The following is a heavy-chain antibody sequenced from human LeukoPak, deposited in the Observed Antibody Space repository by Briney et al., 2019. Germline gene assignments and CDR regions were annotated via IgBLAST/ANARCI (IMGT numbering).Heavy chain of an antibody. V-gene: IGHV4-34*01. Sequence: PSETLSLTCAVYGGSFSGYYWSWIRQPPGKGLEWIGEINHSGSTNYNPSLKSRVTISVDTSKNQFSLKLSSVTAADTAVYYCARGGYSRTDAFDVWGQGTIVTVSS. CDR2: INHSGST. D-gene: IGHD4-11*01. J-gene: IGHJ3*01. CDR3: ARGGYSRTDAFDV. CDR1: GGSFSGYY.